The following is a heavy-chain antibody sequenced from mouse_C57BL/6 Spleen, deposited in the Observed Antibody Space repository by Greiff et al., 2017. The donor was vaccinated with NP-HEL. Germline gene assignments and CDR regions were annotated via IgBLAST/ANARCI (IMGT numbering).Heavy chain of an antibody. CDR1: GYTFTSYW. CDR3: AVFLYGSTLGGFAY. V-gene: IGHV1-55*01. Sequence: QVQLQQPGAELVKPGASVKMSCKASGYTFTSYWITWVKQRPGQGLEWIGDIYPGSGSTNYNEKFKSKATLTVDTSSSTAYVQLSSLTSDDSAVYYCAVFLYGSTLGGFAYWGQGTLVTVSA. D-gene: IGHD1-1*01. CDR2: IYPGSGST. J-gene: IGHJ3*01.